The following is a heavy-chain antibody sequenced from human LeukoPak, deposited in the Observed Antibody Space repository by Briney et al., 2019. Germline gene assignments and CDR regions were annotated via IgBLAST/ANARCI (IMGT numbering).Heavy chain of an antibody. CDR2: INAYNGDT. CDR3: ARGSSSDWPLEY. D-gene: IGHD6-19*01. V-gene: IGHV1-3*01. J-gene: IGHJ4*02. CDR1: GYTFINNA. Sequence: GASVKVSCKASGYTFINNAIHWVRQAPGQRLEWMGWINAYNGDTEYSQKLQGRVTITKDTSASTAYMDLSTLRSEDTAVYYCARGSSSDWPLEYWGRGILVTVSS.